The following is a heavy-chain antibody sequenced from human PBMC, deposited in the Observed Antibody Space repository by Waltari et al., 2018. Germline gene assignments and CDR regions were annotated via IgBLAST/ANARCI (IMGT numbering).Heavy chain of an antibody. J-gene: IGHJ4*02. V-gene: IGHV4-34*01. CDR1: GGSFSGYY. CDR3: VLMVRGVPDFDY. D-gene: IGHD3-10*01. Sequence: QVQLQQWGAGLLKPSETLSLTCAVYGGSFSGYYWSWIRQPPGKGLEWIGEINHSGSTNYNPSLKSRVTISVDTSKNQFSLKLSSVTAADTAVYYCVLMVRGVPDFDYWGQGTLVTVSS. CDR2: INHSGST.